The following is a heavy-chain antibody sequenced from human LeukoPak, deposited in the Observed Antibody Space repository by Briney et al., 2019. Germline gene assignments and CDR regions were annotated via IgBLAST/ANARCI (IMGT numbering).Heavy chain of an antibody. CDR3: ARGFTLFDP. CDR2: IYYSGST. Sequence: SETLSLTCAVYGGSFSGYHWSWIRQPPGKGLEWIGSIYYSGSTYYNPSLKSRVTISVDTSKNQFSLKLSSVTTADTAVYYCARGFTLFDPWGQGTLVTVSS. CDR1: GGSFSGYH. J-gene: IGHJ5*02. D-gene: IGHD2/OR15-2a*01. V-gene: IGHV4-34*01.